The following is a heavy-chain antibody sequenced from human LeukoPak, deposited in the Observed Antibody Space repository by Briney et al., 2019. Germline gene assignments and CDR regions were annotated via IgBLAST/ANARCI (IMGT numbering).Heavy chain of an antibody. V-gene: IGHV3-30*18. Sequence: GGSLRLSCAASGFTFSSYGMHWVRQAPGKGLEWVAVISYDGSNKYYADSVKGRFTISRDNSKNTLYLQMNSLRAEDTAVYYCAKDGGIYPHDYWGQGTLVTVSS. CDR2: ISYDGSNK. CDR1: GFTFSSYG. D-gene: IGHD1-26*01. CDR3: AKDGGIYPHDY. J-gene: IGHJ4*02.